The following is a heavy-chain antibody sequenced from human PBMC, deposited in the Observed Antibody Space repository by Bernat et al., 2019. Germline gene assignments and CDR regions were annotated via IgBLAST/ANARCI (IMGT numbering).Heavy chain of an antibody. V-gene: IGHV3-30*18. Sequence: QVQLVESGGGVVQPGRSLRLSCAASGFTFSSYGMHWVRQAPGKGLEWVAVISYDGSNKYYADSVKGRFTISRDNSKNTLYLQMNGLRAEDTAVYYCAKALRLGYSNYEASYYFDYWGQGTLVTVSS. J-gene: IGHJ4*02. CDR3: AKALRLGYSNYEASYYFDY. D-gene: IGHD4-11*01. CDR2: ISYDGSNK. CDR1: GFTFSSYG.